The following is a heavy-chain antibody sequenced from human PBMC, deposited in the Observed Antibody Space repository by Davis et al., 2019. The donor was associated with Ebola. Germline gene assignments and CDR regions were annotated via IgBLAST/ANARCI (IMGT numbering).Heavy chain of an antibody. J-gene: IGHJ5*01. CDR2: IWYEGTDG. V-gene: IGHV3-33*08. D-gene: IGHD2-2*01. Sequence: GESLKISCEASGFSFDAYAMHWVRQAPGKGLEWVSSIWYEGTDGNYADSVRGRFIISSDDSKNTLYLQMNSLRVEDTAIYYCAREEGSSRWQNNWFDYWGQGTLVTVSS. CDR3: AREEGSSRWQNNWFDY. CDR1: GFSFDAYA.